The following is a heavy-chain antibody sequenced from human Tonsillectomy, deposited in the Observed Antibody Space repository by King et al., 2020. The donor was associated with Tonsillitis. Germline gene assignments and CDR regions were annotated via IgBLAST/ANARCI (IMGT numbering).Heavy chain of an antibody. CDR2: ISSSSSYQ. D-gene: IGHD3-22*01. J-gene: IGHJ4*02. CDR1: GFTFSDYY. V-gene: IGHV3-11*05. Sequence: VQLVESGGGLVKPGGSLRLSCAASGFTFSDYYMSWIRQAPGKGLEWVSYISSSSSYQNYADSVKGRFTISRDNAKNSLYLQMNSLRAEDTAVYYCARDRDDSSGNFDYWGQGTLVTVSS. CDR3: ARDRDDSSGNFDY.